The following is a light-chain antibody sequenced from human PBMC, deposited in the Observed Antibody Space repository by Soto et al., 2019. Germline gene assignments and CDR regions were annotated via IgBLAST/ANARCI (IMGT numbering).Light chain of an antibody. CDR2: DAS. V-gene: IGKV1-33*01. CDR3: QQDDQLPLT. Sequence: DIQMIQSPSSLSASVGDRATITCQASQEISNYLNWYQQKPGKAPKLLVYDASNLERGVPSRFSGRGSGTDFSFAISRPQGKDFAFYYCQQDDQLPLTFGRVTKVDIK. J-gene: IGKJ1*01. CDR1: QEISNY.